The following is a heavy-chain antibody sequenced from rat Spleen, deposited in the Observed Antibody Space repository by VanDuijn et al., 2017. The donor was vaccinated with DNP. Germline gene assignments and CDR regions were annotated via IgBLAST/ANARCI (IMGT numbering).Heavy chain of an antibody. CDR1: GFIFSNYW. V-gene: IGHV5-31*01. J-gene: IGHJ3*01. Sequence: EVQLVESGGGPVQPGRSLKLSCVASGFIFSNYWMTWIRQAPGKGLEWVASISNTGGSTYYPDSVKGRFSLSRDNAKSTLYLQVNSLRSEDTATYYCTTASTEGFAYWGQGTLVTVSS. D-gene: IGHD1-11*01. CDR2: ISNTGGST. CDR3: TTASTEGFAY.